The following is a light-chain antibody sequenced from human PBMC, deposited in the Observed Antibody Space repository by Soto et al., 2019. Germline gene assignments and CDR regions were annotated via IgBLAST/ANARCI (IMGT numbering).Light chain of an antibody. Sequence: EIVLTQSPGTLSLSPGDRATLSCRASESVSSSYLAWYQHKPGQAPRLLIYDASNRATGIPARFSGSGSGTDFTLTISSLEPEDFAVYYCQQRSNWPLTFGGGTKVDIK. J-gene: IGKJ4*01. CDR1: ESVSSSY. CDR2: DAS. V-gene: IGKV3D-20*02. CDR3: QQRSNWPLT.